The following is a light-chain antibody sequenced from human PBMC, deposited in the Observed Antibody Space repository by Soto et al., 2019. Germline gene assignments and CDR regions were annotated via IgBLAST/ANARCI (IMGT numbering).Light chain of an antibody. CDR3: QQFYSYSWT. J-gene: IGKJ1*01. CDR1: QSISSW. CDR2: KAS. Sequence: DIQMTQSPSTLSASVGDRVTITCRASQSISSWLAWYQRKPGKAPKLLIYKASNLESGVPSRFSGSGSGTEFTLTISSLQADDFATYYCQQFYSYSWTFGQGTKVEIK. V-gene: IGKV1-5*03.